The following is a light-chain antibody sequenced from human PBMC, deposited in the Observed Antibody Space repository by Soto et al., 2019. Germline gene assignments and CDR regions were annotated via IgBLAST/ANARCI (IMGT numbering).Light chain of an antibody. CDR1: QSIGSW. V-gene: IGKV1-5*01. CDR2: AAS. Sequence: DIQMTQSPSTLSASVGDRVTITCRASQSIGSWLAWYQQKPGKAPNLLIYAASSLQSGVPSRFSGSGSGTDFTLTISSLQSEDFAVYYCQQYNNWPPWTFGQGTKVDIK. J-gene: IGKJ1*01. CDR3: QQYNNWPPWT.